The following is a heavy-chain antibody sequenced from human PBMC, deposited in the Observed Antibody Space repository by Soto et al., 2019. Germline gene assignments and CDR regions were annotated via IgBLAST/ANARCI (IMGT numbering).Heavy chain of an antibody. V-gene: IGHV3-53*01. CDR2: IHSDGVT. CDR1: GFIVSKNY. CDR3: ARVVISGSYLDY. Sequence: HPGGSLRLSCAASGFIVSKNYINWVRQAPGGGLEWVSVIHSDGVTYYADSVKGRFTVSRDNSKNTLYLQMNSLRAEDTAVYYCARVVISGSYLDYWGQGTLVTVSS. J-gene: IGHJ4*02. D-gene: IGHD1-26*01.